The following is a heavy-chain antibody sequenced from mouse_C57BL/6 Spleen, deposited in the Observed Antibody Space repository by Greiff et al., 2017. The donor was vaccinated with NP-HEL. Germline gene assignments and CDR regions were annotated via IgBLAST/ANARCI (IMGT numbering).Heavy chain of an antibody. D-gene: IGHD1-1*01. V-gene: IGHV1-39*01. J-gene: IGHJ2*01. CDR1: GYSFTDYN. CDR3: ARSDYGSSYSPLDY. CDR2: INPNYGTT. Sequence: VQLQQSGPELVKPGASVQLSCKASGYSFTDYNMNWVKQSNGKSLEWIGVINPNYGTTSYNQKFKGKATLTVDQSSSTAYMQLNSLTSEDSAVYYCARSDYGSSYSPLDYWGQGTTLTVSS.